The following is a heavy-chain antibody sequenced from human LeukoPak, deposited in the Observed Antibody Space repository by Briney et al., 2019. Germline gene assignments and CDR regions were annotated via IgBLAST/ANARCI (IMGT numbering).Heavy chain of an antibody. CDR2: INPNRGGT. CDR3: ARDYKSLSRIAAAGTYDY. Sequence: GASVKVSCKASGYTFTGYYMHWVRQAPGQGLEWMGRINPNRGGTNYAQKFQGRVTMTRDTSISTAYMELSSLRSDDTAVYYCARDYKSLSRIAAAGTYDYWGQGTLVTVSS. V-gene: IGHV1-2*06. J-gene: IGHJ4*02. CDR1: GYTFTGYY. D-gene: IGHD6-13*01.